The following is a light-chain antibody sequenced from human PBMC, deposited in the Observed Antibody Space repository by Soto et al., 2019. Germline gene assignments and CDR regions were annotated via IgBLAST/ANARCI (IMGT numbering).Light chain of an antibody. CDR1: SSDVGGYNY. V-gene: IGLV2-8*01. CDR3: SSSRSTRTRL. Sequence: QSVLAQPPSASGSPGQSVTISCTGTSSDVGGYNYVSWYQQHPGKAPRVMIYEVSKRPSGVPDRFSGSKSGNTASLTVSGLQAEDEADYSCSSSRSTRTRLLGSGTKVTVL. J-gene: IGLJ1*01. CDR2: EVS.